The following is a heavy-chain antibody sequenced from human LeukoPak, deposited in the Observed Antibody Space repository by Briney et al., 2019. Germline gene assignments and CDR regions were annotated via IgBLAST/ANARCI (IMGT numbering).Heavy chain of an antibody. CDR1: GGTFSSYA. CDR2: IIPIFGTA. CDR3: ARDLRMQNYYYGMDV. D-gene: IGHD2-8*01. V-gene: IGHV1-69*13. J-gene: IGHJ6*02. Sequence: SVKVSCKASGGTFSSYAISWVRQAPGQGLEWMGGIIPIFGTANYAQKFQGRVTITADQSTSTAYMELSSLRSEDTAVYYCARDLRMQNYYYGMDVWGQGTTVTVSS.